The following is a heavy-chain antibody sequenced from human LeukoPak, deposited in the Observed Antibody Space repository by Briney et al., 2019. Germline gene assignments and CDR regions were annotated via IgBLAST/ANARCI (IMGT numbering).Heavy chain of an antibody. CDR2: IIPILGIA. Sequence: SVKVSCKASGGTFSSYTISWVRQAPGQGLEWMGRIIPILGIANYAQKFQGRVTITADKSTSTAYMELSSLRSEDTAVYYCATYSSSWAHYYGMDAWGQGTTVTVSS. CDR1: GGTFSSYT. CDR3: ATYSSSWAHYYGMDA. D-gene: IGHD6-13*01. V-gene: IGHV1-69*02. J-gene: IGHJ6*02.